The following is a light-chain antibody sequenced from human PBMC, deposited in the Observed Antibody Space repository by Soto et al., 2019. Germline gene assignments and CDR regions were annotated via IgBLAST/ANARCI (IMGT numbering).Light chain of an antibody. Sequence: QSVLTHPTSVSGAPGQSITMSCTGTSDDVGKYNYISWYQQHPGKAPKLIIYEVNNRPSGVSIRFSGSKSGNTASLTISGLQAEDEAEYFCSSYTSRSLYVFGSGTKVTVL. J-gene: IGLJ1*01. CDR3: SSYTSRSLYV. CDR1: SDDVGKYNY. V-gene: IGLV2-14*01. CDR2: EVN.